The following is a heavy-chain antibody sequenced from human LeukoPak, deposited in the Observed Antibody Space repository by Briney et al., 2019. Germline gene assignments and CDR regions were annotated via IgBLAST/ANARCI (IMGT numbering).Heavy chain of an antibody. CDR1: GYTFTGYY. CDR3: AREDSSSYYYYYMDV. Sequence: ASVKVSCKASGYTFTGYYMHWVRQAPGQGLEWMGWINPNSGGTNYAQKFQGRVTMTRDTSISTAYMELSRLRSDDTAVCYCAREDSSSYYYYYMDVWGKGTTVTVSS. CDR2: INPNSGGT. J-gene: IGHJ6*03. V-gene: IGHV1-2*02. D-gene: IGHD6-13*01.